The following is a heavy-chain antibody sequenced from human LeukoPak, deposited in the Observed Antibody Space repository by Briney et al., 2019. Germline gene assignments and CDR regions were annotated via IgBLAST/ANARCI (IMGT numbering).Heavy chain of an antibody. CDR2: FGDTGMP. V-gene: IGHV3-23*01. D-gene: IGHD5-12*01. J-gene: IGHJ2*01. CDR3: ARWDGYGDL. Sequence: PGGSLRLSCVVSGFSFSTYGMTWVRQAPGKGLEWVSGFGDTGMPHYRDSVKGRFSISRDNSKNTFYLQMNSLRAEDTAIYYCARWDGYGDLWGRGTLVTVSS. CDR1: GFSFSTYG.